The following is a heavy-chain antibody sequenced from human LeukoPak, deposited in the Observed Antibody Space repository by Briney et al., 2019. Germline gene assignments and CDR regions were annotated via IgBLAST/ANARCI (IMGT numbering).Heavy chain of an antibody. CDR2: ISAYNGNT. Sequence: ASVKVSCKASGYSFTSYAINWVRQAPGQGLEWVGWISAYNGNTDYAQKVQGRVTMTTDASTSTAHMELVSLTSDDTAVYYCARDPLRSTWSNYNNAMDVWGQGTTVTVS. J-gene: IGHJ6*02. D-gene: IGHD6-13*01. CDR3: ARDPLRSTWSNYNNAMDV. CDR1: GYSFTSYA. V-gene: IGHV1-18*04.